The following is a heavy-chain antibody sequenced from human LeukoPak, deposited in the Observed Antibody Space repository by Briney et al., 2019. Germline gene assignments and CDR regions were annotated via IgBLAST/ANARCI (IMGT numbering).Heavy chain of an antibody. CDR1: GDSISSRSYY. D-gene: IGHD2-15*01. Sequence: SETLSLTCTVSGDSISSRSYYWGWIRQPPGKGLEWIGYIYYSGSTYYNPSLKSRVTISVDTSKNQFSLKLSSVTAADTAVYYCARDKGGGIYYFDYWGQGTLVTVSS. CDR2: IYYSGST. J-gene: IGHJ4*02. CDR3: ARDKGGGIYYFDY. V-gene: IGHV4-30-4*01.